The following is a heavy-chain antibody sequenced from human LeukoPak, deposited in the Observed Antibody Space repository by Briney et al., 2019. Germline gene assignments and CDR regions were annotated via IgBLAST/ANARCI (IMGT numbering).Heavy chain of an antibody. V-gene: IGHV3-7*01. CDR2: IKQDGSEK. D-gene: IGHD6-13*01. Sequence: PGGSLRLSCAASGFTFSSYWMSWVRQAPGKGLEWVANIKQDGSEKYYVDSVKGRFTISRDNAKNSLYLQMNSLRAEDTAVYYCAKVVRSSSWVYYYYGMDVWGQRTTVTVSS. J-gene: IGHJ6*02. CDR1: GFTFSSYW. CDR3: AKVVRSSSWVYYYYGMDV.